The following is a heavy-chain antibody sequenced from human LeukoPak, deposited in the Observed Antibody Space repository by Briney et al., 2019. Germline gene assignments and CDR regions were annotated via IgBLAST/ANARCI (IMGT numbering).Heavy chain of an antibody. CDR1: GFTFGDYG. J-gene: IGHJ5*02. V-gene: IGHV3-20*04. D-gene: IGHD1-20*01. CDR2: ISWNSDST. Sequence: GGSLRLSCEGSGFTFGDYGMSWVRQATGKGPEWVAGISWNSDSTGYPDSVKGRFTISRDNAKNSLYLQMNSLRVEDTALYYCARDRRGITGTEWFDPWGQGTLVTVSS. CDR3: ARDRRGITGTEWFDP.